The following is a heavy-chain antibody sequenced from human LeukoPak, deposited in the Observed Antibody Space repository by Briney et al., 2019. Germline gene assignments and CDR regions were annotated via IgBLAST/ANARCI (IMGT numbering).Heavy chain of an antibody. D-gene: IGHD3-22*01. CDR2: ISSSSGTI. CDR1: GFTFSSYS. V-gene: IGHV3-48*01. Sequence: GGSLRLSCAASGFTFSSYSMNWVRQAPGKGLEWVSYISSSSGTIYYADSVKGRFTISRDNAKNSLYLQMNSLRAEDTAVYYCARVTYDSSGYYYGDYWGQGTLVTVSS. CDR3: ARVTYDSSGYYYGDY. J-gene: IGHJ4*02.